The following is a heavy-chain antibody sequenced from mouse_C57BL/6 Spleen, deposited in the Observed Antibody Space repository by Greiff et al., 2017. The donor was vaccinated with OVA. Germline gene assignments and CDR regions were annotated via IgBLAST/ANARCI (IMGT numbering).Heavy chain of an antibody. V-gene: IGHV5-12*01. Sequence: DVQLVESGGGLVQPGGSLKLSCAASGFTFSDYYMYWVRQTPEKRLEWVAYISNGGGSTYYPDTVKGRFTISRDNAKNTLYLQMSRLKTEDTATYYSARRDYSSSIFDYWGQDTTLTVSS. CDR3: ARRDYSSSIFDY. J-gene: IGHJ2*01. CDR2: ISNGGGST. D-gene: IGHD1-1*01. CDR1: GFTFSDYY.